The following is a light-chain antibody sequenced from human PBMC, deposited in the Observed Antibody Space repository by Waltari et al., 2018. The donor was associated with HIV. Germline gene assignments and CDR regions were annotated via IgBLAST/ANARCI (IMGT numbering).Light chain of an antibody. CDR2: KTS. V-gene: IGKV1-5*03. Sequence: DVQMTQSPSTLSAGVGDNVTITCRASHIINNLFAWYQQKPGKPPKLLIYKTSYLESGVPSRFSGSGSGADFTLIIDGLQPDDFATYYCQQYNSHSYAFGQGTKVDVK. CDR1: HIINNL. J-gene: IGKJ2*01. CDR3: QQYNSHSYA.